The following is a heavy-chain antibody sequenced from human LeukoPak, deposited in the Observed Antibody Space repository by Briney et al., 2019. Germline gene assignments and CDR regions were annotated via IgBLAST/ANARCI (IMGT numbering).Heavy chain of an antibody. CDR1: GDTVTSYD. CDR2: MNPNSGNT. CDR3: ARPMNCGRDCYYYDY. J-gene: IGHJ4*02. D-gene: IGHD2-21*02. V-gene: IGHV1-8*01. Sequence: ASVKVSCKASGDTVTSYDINWVRQATGQGLEWMGWMNPNSGNTGYTQKFQGRVTMTRNIYIKTAYMELSSLRSEDTAGYSCARPMNCGRDCYYYDYWGQGTLGTVS.